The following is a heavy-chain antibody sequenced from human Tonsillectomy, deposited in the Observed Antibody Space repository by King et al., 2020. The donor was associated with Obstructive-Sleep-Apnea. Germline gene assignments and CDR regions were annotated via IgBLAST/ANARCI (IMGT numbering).Heavy chain of an antibody. Sequence: VQLVESGGGLVQPGGSLKLSCAASGFSFSGSAIHLVRQASGKGLEWVGGIRSNPNSYATVYAASVKGRFTISRDESKNTAYLQMNSLKTEDTAVYYWTRRSEAADSGMDVWGQGTTVTVSS. J-gene: IGHJ6*02. D-gene: IGHD6-13*01. CDR3: TRRSEAADSGMDV. CDR1: GFSFSGSA. V-gene: IGHV3-73*01. CDR2: IRSNPNSYAT.